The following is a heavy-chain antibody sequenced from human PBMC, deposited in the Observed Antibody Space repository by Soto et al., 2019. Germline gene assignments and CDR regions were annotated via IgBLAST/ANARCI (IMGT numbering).Heavy chain of an antibody. CDR1: GFTFSSYG. J-gene: IGHJ6*03. CDR3: AKDNGDYFFDYYYYMDV. CDR2: ISYDGSNK. D-gene: IGHD4-17*01. V-gene: IGHV3-30*18. Sequence: GGSLRLSCAASGFTFSSYGMHWVRQAPGKGLEWVAVISYDGSNKYYADSVKGRFTISRDNSKNTLYLQMNSLRAEDTAVYYCAKDNGDYFFDYYYYMDVWGKGTTVTVSS.